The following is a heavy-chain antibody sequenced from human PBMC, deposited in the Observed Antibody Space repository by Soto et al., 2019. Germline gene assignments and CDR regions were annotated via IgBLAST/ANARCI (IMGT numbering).Heavy chain of an antibody. J-gene: IGHJ6*02. Sequence: GGSLRLSCGSSGFTFSSYSMNCVLHAPGKGLEWVSSISSSSSYIYYADSVKGRFTISRDNAKNSLYLQMNSLRAEDTAVYYCARDSVAMEFYYYYYGMDVWGQGTTVTVSS. D-gene: IGHD5-12*01. CDR3: ARDSVAMEFYYYYYGMDV. CDR2: ISSSSSYI. V-gene: IGHV3-21*01. CDR1: GFTFSSYS.